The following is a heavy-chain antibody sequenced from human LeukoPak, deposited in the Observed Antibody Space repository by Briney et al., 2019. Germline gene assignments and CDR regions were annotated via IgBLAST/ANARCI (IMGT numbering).Heavy chain of an antibody. CDR1: AGTIRSYD. Sequence: AETLTLSCSVSAGTIRSYDRSWIRQPPGKGLEWIGSIYYSGSTNYNPSLKSRVTISVDTSKNQFSLKLSSVTAADTAVYYCARQRYYGAGSIDASVIWGQRTMVTVSS. CDR3: ARQRYYGAGSIDASVI. V-gene: IGHV4-59*08. CDR2: IYYSGST. J-gene: IGHJ3*02. D-gene: IGHD3-10*01.